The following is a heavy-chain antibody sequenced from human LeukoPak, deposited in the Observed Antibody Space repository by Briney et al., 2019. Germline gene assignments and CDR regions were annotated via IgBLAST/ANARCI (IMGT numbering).Heavy chain of an antibody. CDR3: ARDGSRRAHYYYYYMDV. Sequence: PSETLSLTCTVSGGSITSDCWSWIRQPPGKGLEWIGYIYYSGSTNQNPSLRSRVTISLDTSKKQFSLKLWSVTAADTAVYYCARDGSRRAHYYYYYMDVWGKGTTVTVSS. CDR2: IYYSGST. J-gene: IGHJ6*03. CDR1: GGSITSDC. D-gene: IGHD1-1*01. V-gene: IGHV4-59*12.